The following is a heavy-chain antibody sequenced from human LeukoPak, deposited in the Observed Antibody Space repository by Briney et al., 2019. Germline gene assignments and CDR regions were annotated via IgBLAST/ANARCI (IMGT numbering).Heavy chain of an antibody. V-gene: IGHV1-69*06. J-gene: IGHJ6*03. Sequence: ASVKVSCKASGGTFSSYAISWVRQAPGQGLEWMGGIIPIFGTANYAQKFQGRVTITADKSTSTAYMELSSLRSEDTAVYYCARGGVAVAGTLGDYYYYMDVWGKGTTVTVSS. CDR1: GGTFSSYA. D-gene: IGHD6-19*01. CDR2: IIPIFGTA. CDR3: ARGGVAVAGTLGDYYYYMDV.